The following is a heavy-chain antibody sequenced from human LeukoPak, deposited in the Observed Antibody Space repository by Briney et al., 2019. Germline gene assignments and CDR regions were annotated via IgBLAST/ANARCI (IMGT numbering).Heavy chain of an antibody. CDR1: GYTFTSYG. V-gene: IGHV1-18*04. J-gene: IGHJ2*01. CDR2: ISAYNGNT. Sequence: GASVKVSCKASGYTFTSYGISWVRQAPGQGLEWMEWISAYNGNTNYAQKLQGRVTMTTDTSTSTAYMELRSLGSDDTAVYYCARDRIQLWSGYWYFDLWGRGTLVTVSS. CDR3: ARDRIQLWSGYWYFDL. D-gene: IGHD5-18*01.